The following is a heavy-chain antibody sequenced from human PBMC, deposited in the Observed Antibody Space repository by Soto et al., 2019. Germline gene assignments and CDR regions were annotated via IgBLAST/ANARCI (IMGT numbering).Heavy chain of an antibody. CDR1: GFTFSSYS. J-gene: IGHJ4*02. CDR3: ARDKGIAAADYYFDY. V-gene: IGHV3-21*01. D-gene: IGHD6-13*01. CDR2: ISSSSSYI. Sequence: PGGSLRLSCAASGFTFSSYSMNWVRQAPGKGLEWVSSISSSSSYIYYADSVKGRFTISRNNAKNSLYLKMNSLRAEDTAVYYCARDKGIAAADYYFDYWGQGTLVTVSS.